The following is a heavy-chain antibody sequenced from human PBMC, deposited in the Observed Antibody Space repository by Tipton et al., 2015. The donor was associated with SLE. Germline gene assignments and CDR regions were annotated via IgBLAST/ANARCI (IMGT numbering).Heavy chain of an antibody. D-gene: IGHD4-17*01. V-gene: IGHV4-61*09. J-gene: IGHJ5*02. CDR1: GGSISSGSFY. Sequence: TLSLTCSVSGGSISSGSFYWNWIRQPAGKGLEWIGHIYSSGSTNYNPSLRSRVTISVDTSKNQFSLKLSSVTAADTAVYYCARLPTGFPNWFDPWGQGTLVTVSS. CDR3: ARLPTGFPNWFDP. CDR2: IYSSGST.